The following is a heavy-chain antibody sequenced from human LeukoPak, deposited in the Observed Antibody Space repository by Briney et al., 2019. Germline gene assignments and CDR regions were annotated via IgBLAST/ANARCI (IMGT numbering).Heavy chain of an antibody. V-gene: IGHV3-13*01. CDR1: GFTFSSYD. D-gene: IGHD2-15*01. Sequence: GGSLRLSCAASGFTFSSYDMHWVRKATGKGLEWVSAIGTAGDTYYPGSVKGRFTISRENAKNSLYLQMNSLRAGDTAVYYCARGYCSGGSCYSNYYYYYGMDVWGQGTTVTVSS. CDR3: ARGYCSGGSCYSNYYYYYGMDV. J-gene: IGHJ6*02. CDR2: IGTAGDT.